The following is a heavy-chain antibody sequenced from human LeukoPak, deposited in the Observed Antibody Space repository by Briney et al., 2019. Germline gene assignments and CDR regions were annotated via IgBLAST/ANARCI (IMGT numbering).Heavy chain of an antibody. CDR2: INPNSGGT. D-gene: IGHD5-12*01. Sequence: ASVKVSCKASGYTFTGYYMHWVRQAPGQGLEWMGWINPNSGGTNYAQKFQGRVTMTRDTSISTAYMELSRLRSDDTAVYYCARVKNGYDSNFDYWGQGTLVTVSS. CDR3: ARVKNGYDSNFDY. J-gene: IGHJ4*02. CDR1: GYTFTGYY. V-gene: IGHV1-2*02.